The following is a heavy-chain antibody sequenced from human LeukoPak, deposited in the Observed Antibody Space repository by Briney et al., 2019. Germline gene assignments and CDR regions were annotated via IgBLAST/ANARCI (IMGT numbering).Heavy chain of an antibody. CDR3: ARHHCGGGGSCYPIDY. V-gene: IGHV3-30*03. D-gene: IGHD2-15*01. CDR1: GFTFSNYG. J-gene: IGHJ4*02. CDR2: MSYAGSNK. Sequence: PGRSLRLSCAASGFTFSNYGMHWVRQAPGKGLEWVAVMSYAGSNKYYADSVKGRFTISRDNSKNTLYLQMNGLRAEGTAVYYCARHHCGGGGSCYPIDYWGQGTLVTVSS.